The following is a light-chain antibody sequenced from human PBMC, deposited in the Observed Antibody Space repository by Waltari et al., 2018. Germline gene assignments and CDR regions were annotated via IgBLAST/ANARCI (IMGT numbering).Light chain of an antibody. CDR1: SSDVGGYNY. CDR3: SSYTSSGVV. V-gene: IGLV2-14*01. J-gene: IGLJ2*01. CDR2: EVS. Sequence: QSALTQPASVSGSPGQSITISCTGTSSDVGGYNYVPWYQQHPGKAPKLMIYEVSNRPSGVSNRFSGSKSGNTASLTISGLQAEDEADYYCSSYTSSGVVFGGGTKLTVL.